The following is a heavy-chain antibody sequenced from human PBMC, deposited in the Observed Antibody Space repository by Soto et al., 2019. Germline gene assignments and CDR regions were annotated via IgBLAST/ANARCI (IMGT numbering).Heavy chain of an antibody. V-gene: IGHV1-69*02. Sequence: QVQLVQSGAEVKKPGSSVKVSCKASGGTFSSYTISWVRQAPGQGLEWMGRIIPILGIANYAQKFQGRVTITADKATSTAYMELSSLRAEDTAVYYCAMRSGYDWFDYWAQGTLVTVSS. D-gene: IGHD5-12*01. CDR1: GGTFSSYT. CDR2: IIPILGIA. CDR3: AMRSGYDWFDY. J-gene: IGHJ4*02.